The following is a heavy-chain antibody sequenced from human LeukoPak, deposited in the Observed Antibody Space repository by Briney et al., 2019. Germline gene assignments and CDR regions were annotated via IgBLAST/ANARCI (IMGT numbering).Heavy chain of an antibody. CDR3: ARDPPHSIAAAGRYGMDV. J-gene: IGHJ6*02. D-gene: IGHD6-13*01. CDR1: GYTFTSYG. V-gene: IGHV1-69*13. Sequence: SVKVSCKASGYTFTSYGISWVRQAPGQGLEWMGGIIPIFGTANYAQKFQGRVTITADESTSTAYMELSSLRSEDTAVYYCARDPPHSIAAAGRYGMDVWGQGTTVTVSS. CDR2: IIPIFGTA.